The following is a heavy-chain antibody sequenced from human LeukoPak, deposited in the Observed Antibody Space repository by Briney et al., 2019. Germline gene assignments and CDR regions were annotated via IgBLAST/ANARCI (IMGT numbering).Heavy chain of an antibody. CDR2: IYSGGST. J-gene: IGHJ6*03. Sequence: GGSLRVSCAASGFVVSSNYMTRVRQAPGKGLEWGSVIYSGGSTYDADSVKGRFTISGDNSKNTVYLQMNSLRAEDTAVYYCARVLGYDSIGYHSDYMDVWGKGTTVTVSS. CDR3: ARVLGYDSIGYHSDYMDV. V-gene: IGHV3-53*01. CDR1: GFVVSSNY. D-gene: IGHD3-22*01.